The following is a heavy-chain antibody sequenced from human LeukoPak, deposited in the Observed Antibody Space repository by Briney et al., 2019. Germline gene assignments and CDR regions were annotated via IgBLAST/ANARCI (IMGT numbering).Heavy chain of an antibody. J-gene: IGHJ4*02. CDR1: GFTFSSYG. Sequence: GGSLRLSCAASGFTFSSYGMHWVRQAPGKGLEWVAFIRYDGSNKYYADSVEGRFTISRDNSKNTLYLQMNSLRAEDTAVYYCAKDYMGGGSYPTEYFDYWGQGTLVTVSS. CDR3: AKDYMGGGSYPTEYFDY. V-gene: IGHV3-30*02. D-gene: IGHD1-26*01. CDR2: IRYDGSNK.